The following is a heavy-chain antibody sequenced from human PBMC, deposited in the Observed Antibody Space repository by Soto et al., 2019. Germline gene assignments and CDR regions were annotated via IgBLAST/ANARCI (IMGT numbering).Heavy chain of an antibody. J-gene: IGHJ4*02. Sequence: GSLRLACAASGXTFSSNDMSWVRQAPGKGLEWVSVIYSGGSTYYGDSVKGRFTISRDNSKNTLYLQMNSLRSEDTAVYYCAGGDYYDSSGSFDYWGQGTLGTVPS. D-gene: IGHD3-22*01. CDR1: GXTFSSND. CDR2: IYSGGST. V-gene: IGHV3-53*01. CDR3: AGGDYYDSSGSFDY.